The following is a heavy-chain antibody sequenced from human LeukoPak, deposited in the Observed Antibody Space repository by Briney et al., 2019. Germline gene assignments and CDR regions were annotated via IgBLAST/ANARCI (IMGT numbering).Heavy chain of an antibody. J-gene: IGHJ3*02. V-gene: IGHV3-48*01. Sequence: GGSLRLSCAASGFTFSSYSMNWVRQAPGKGLEWVSYISSSSSTIYYADSVKGRFTFSRDNAKNSLYLQMNSLRAEDTAVYYCARVMITFGGVDAFDIWGQGTMVTVSS. D-gene: IGHD3-16*01. CDR3: ARVMITFGGVDAFDI. CDR2: ISSSSSTI. CDR1: GFTFSSYS.